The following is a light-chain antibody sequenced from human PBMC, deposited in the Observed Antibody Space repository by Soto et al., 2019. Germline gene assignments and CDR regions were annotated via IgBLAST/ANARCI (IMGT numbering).Light chain of an antibody. CDR2: NAA. CDR1: QSISIW. J-gene: IGKJ1*01. Sequence: DIQMTQSPSTLSASVGDRVTITCRASQSISIWLAWYQQKPGKAPKLLVYNAAYLESGVPSRFSGSGSGTEFTLTINSLQSDDFAIYYCQQYDGDSRGFGQGT. CDR3: QQYDGDSRG. V-gene: IGKV1-5*01.